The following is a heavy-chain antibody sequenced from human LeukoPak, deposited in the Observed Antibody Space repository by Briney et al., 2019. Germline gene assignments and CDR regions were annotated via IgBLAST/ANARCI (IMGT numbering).Heavy chain of an antibody. Sequence: PGGSLRLSCAASGFTFSSYAMGWVRQAPGKGLEWVSLIDYGSGGSHDADSVKGRFTISRDNSKNTLYLQMNSLRAEDTAIYYCAKAHSSGWTTRYFDCGGQGALVTVSS. J-gene: IGHJ4*02. D-gene: IGHD6-19*01. CDR1: GFTFSSYA. CDR2: IDYGSGGS. V-gene: IGHV3-23*01. CDR3: AKAHSSGWTTRYFDC.